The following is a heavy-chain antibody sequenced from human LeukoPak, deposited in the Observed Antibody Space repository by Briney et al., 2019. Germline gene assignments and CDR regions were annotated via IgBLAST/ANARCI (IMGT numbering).Heavy chain of an antibody. CDR3: AKYTNXGDHEXWLDP. V-gene: IGHV3-30*18. CDR2: ISYHGINK. D-gene: IGHD4-17*01. Sequence: QPGRSLRLSCAASGFTFSSYGMHWVRQAPGKGPEWVTVISYHGINKYYADSVTGRFTISKDNSKNTMYLQMSNLRTEDTAVYYCAKYTNXGDHEXWLDPXXXGTLVTVSS. CDR1: GFTFSSYG. J-gene: IGHJ5*02.